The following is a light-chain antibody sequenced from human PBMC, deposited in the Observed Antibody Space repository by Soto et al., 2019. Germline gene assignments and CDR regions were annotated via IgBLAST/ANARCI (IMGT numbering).Light chain of an antibody. CDR3: QQSYSTPPIT. CDR1: QGISSY. CDR2: AAS. Sequence: AIRMTQSPSSLSASTGDRVTITCRASQGISSYLAWYQQKPGKAPKLLIYAASTLQSGVPSRFSGSGSGTDFTLTISSLQPEDFATYYCQQSYSTPPITFGQGTRLEI. V-gene: IGKV1-8*01. J-gene: IGKJ5*01.